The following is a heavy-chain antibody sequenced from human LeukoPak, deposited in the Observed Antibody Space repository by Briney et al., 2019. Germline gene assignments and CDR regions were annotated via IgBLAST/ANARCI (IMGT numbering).Heavy chain of an antibody. V-gene: IGHV4-34*01. CDR1: GGSFSGYY. Sequence: SETLSLTCAVYGGSFSGYYWSWIRQPPGKGLEWIGEINHSGSTNYNPSLKSRVTISVDTSKNQFSLKLNSVTAADTAVYYCARNLVRGSNTYRSRMDVWGQGTTVTVSS. J-gene: IGHJ6*02. CDR3: ARNLVRGSNTYRSRMDV. CDR2: INHSGST. D-gene: IGHD3-10*01.